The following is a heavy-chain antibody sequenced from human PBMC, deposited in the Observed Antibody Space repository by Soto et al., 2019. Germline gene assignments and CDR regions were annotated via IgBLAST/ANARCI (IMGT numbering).Heavy chain of an antibody. Sequence: GGSLRLSCAASGFTFDDYGMSWVRQAPGKGLEWVSGINWNGGSTGYADSVKGRFTISRDNAKNSLYLQMNSLRAEDTALYHCASGSPREIRLFEYWGQGTLVTVSS. D-gene: IGHD3-16*01. V-gene: IGHV3-20*01. J-gene: IGHJ4*02. CDR1: GFTFDDYG. CDR2: INWNGGST. CDR3: ASGSPREIRLFEY.